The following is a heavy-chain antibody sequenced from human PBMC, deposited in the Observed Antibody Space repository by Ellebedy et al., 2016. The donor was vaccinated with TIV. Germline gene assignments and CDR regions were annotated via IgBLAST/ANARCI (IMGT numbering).Heavy chain of an antibody. CDR2: IIPIFGTA. CDR1: GYTFTAYH. V-gene: IGHV1-69*06. CDR3: ARVSVTVFDY. Sequence: ASVKVSCKTSGYTFTAYHIHWVQQAPGQGLEWMGGIIPIFGTANYAQKFQGRVTITADKSTSTAYMELSSLRCEDTAVYYCARVSVTVFDYWGQGTLVTVSS. J-gene: IGHJ4*02. D-gene: IGHD4-23*01.